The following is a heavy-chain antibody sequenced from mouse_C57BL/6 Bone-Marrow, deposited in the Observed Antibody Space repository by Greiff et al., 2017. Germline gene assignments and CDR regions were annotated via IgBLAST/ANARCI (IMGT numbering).Heavy chain of an antibody. V-gene: IGHV5-4*01. CDR3: GRGFYYYGSYAMDY. CDR2: ISDGGSYT. CDR1: GFTFSSYA. Sequence: EVQGVESGGGLVKPGGSLKLSCAASGFTFSSYAMSWVRQTPEKRLEWVATISDGGSYTYYPDNVKGRFTISRDNAKNNLYLQMSHLKSEDTAMYYCGRGFYYYGSYAMDYWGQGTSVTVSS. D-gene: IGHD1-1*01. J-gene: IGHJ4*01.